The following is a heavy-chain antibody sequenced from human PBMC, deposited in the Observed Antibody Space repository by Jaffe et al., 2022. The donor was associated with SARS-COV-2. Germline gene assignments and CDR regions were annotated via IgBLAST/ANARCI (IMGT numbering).Heavy chain of an antibody. V-gene: IGHV3-30*18. D-gene: IGHD6-13*01. Sequence: QGQLVESGGGVVQPGTSLRLSCTASEFTFSDYGMHWVRQAPGKGLEWVAVISHSDNYADSVKGRFTISRDKSKNTLYLQMTSLRAEDSAMYFCAKERRISWSAFDLWGQGTMVTVS. J-gene: IGHJ3*01. CDR2: ISHSD. CDR3: AKERRISWSAFDL. CDR1: EFTFSDYG.